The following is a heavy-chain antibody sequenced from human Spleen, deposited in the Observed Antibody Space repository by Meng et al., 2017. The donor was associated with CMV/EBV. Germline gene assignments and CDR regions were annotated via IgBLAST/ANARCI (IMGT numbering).Heavy chain of an antibody. Sequence: QVHGPGSGPGLVEPSETLSLTCTAVGGSLSSYYGMWIRQPAGTGLEWIGRIYTSGSTNYNPSLKSRVTMSVDTSKNQFSLKLSSVTAADTAVYYCARYLLGAHFDYWGQGTLVTVSS. CDR3: ARYLLGAHFDY. CDR2: IYTSGST. D-gene: IGHD3-16*01. CDR1: GGSLSSYY. V-gene: IGHV4-4*07. J-gene: IGHJ4*02.